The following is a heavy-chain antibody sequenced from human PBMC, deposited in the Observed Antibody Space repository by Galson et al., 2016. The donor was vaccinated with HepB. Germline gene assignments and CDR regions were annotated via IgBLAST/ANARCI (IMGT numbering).Heavy chain of an antibody. D-gene: IGHD5-12*01. CDR3: ARVLGGYDFYP. CDR2: INAYNGNT. V-gene: IGHV1-18*01. J-gene: IGHJ5*02. CDR1: GFTFTAYG. Sequence: SVKVSCKASGFTFTAYGISWVRQAPGQGLEWMGWINAYNGNTNYAQSFQGRVTMTTDTSTSTAFMELWNLRSDDTALYYCARVLGGYDFYPWGQGTLVTVSS.